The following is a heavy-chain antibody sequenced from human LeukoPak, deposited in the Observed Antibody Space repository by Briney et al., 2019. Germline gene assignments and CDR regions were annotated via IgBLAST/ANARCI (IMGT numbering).Heavy chain of an antibody. D-gene: IGHD1-26*01. CDR3: ARDQVGATPIDY. Sequence: PGGSLRHSCAASGFTFSSYWMHWVRQAPGKGLVWVSHINPDGSATRYADSVKGRFTISRDNAKNTLYLQMNSLRAEDTAVYYCARDQVGATPIDYWGQGTLVTVSS. V-gene: IGHV3-74*01. CDR2: INPDGSAT. CDR1: GFTFSSYW. J-gene: IGHJ4*02.